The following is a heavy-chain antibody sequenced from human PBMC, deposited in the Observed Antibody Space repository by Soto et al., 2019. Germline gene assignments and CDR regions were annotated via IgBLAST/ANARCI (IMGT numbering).Heavy chain of an antibody. D-gene: IGHD4-4*01. V-gene: IGHV3-7*01. Sequence: EVQLVESGGGLVQPGGSLRLSCAASGFTFSSYWMSWVRQAPGKGLEWVANIKQDGSEKYYADSVRGRFTISRDNAKNSLYLQMNSLRAEDTAVYFCARDPAIYSGKFDYGLDVWGRGTTVTVSS. J-gene: IGHJ6*02. CDR3: ARDPAIYSGKFDYGLDV. CDR2: IKQDGSEK. CDR1: GFTFSSYW.